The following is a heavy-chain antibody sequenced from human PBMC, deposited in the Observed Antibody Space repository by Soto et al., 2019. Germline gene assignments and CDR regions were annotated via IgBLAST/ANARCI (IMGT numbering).Heavy chain of an antibody. V-gene: IGHV5-51*01. CDR2: IYPGDSDT. CDR1: GYTFTSYW. D-gene: IGHD6-19*01. CDR3: ARRYPYSSAWFFDY. Sequence: GASVKVSCKASGYTFTSYWIGWVRQMPGKGLEWMGIIYPGDSDTRYSPSFQGQVTISADKSISTAYLQWSSLEASDTAMYYCARRYPYSSAWFFDYWGQGTLVTVSS. J-gene: IGHJ4*02.